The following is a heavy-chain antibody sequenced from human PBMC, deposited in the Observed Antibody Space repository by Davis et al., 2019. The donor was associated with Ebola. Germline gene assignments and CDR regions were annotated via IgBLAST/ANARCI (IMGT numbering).Heavy chain of an antibody. CDR2: IWFDGSNK. CDR1: GFTFSTSC. Sequence: GESLKISCAASGFTFSTSCMHWVRQAPGKGLEWVAVIWFDGSNKYYADSVKGRFTISRDNSKNTVSLQMSSLRAEDTAVYYCAKDTHNTYYNYSDSWGQGTLVTVSS. J-gene: IGHJ4*02. D-gene: IGHD1-1*01. CDR3: AKDTHNTYYNYSDS. V-gene: IGHV3-33*06.